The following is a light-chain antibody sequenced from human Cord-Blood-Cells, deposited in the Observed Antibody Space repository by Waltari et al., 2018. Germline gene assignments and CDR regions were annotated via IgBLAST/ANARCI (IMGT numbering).Light chain of an antibody. CDR1: QGISSY. V-gene: IGKV1-9*01. J-gene: IGKJ5*01. CDR2: AAS. CDR3: QQRNSYPIT. Sequence: DIQLTQSPSFLSASVGDRVTITCRASQGISSYLAWYQQKPGKAPKLLIYAASTLQSGVPSRCSGSGSGTEFTLTISSLQPEDFATYYCQQRNSYPITFGQGTRLEIK.